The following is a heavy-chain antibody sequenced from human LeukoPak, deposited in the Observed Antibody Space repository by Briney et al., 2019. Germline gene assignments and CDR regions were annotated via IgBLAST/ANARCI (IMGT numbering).Heavy chain of an antibody. CDR1: GFTFDNYA. J-gene: IGHJ4*02. CDR2: ISWNSGTI. V-gene: IGHV3-9*01. D-gene: IGHD1-26*01. CDR3: AKDTWRGSYPWSFDY. Sequence: GRSLRLSCAASGFTFDNYAMHWVRQAPGKGLEWVSGISWNSGTIVYADSVNGRFTISRDNTKNSLYLQMNILRAEYTALYYCAKDTWRGSYPWSFDYWGPGTLVTVSS.